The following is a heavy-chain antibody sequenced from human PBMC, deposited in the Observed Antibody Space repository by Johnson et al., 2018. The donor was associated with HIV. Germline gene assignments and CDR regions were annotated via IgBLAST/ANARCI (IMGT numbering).Heavy chain of an antibody. V-gene: IGHV3-30-3*01. CDR2: ISFDGGIK. D-gene: IGHD4-23*01. CDR3: ARAPWDYGGGAFDI. J-gene: IGHJ3*02. CDR1: GFTFNDYV. Sequence: QEQLVESGGGVVQPGRSLRLSCAASGFTFNDYVLHWVRQAPGKGLEWVASISFDGGIKNYADSVKGRFTISRDNSKNTLYLQLNSLRLDDTDVYFCARAPWDYGGGAFDIWGQGTMVTVSS.